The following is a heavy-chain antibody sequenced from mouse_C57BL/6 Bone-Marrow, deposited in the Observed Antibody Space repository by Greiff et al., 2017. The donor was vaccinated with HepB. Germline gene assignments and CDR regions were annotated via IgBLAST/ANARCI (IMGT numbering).Heavy chain of an antibody. CDR1: GYTFTEYT. V-gene: IGHV1-62-2*01. Sequence: VQLQQSGAELVKPGASVKLSCTASGYTFTEYTINWVKQRSGQGLEWIGWIYPGSGSIKYNEKFKDKATLTADKSSSKFYMELSRLTSDDSAVYFCARLAHLFLRLDYWGQGTSLTVSS. D-gene: IGHD1-1*01. CDR3: ARLAHLFLRLDY. CDR2: IYPGSGSI. J-gene: IGHJ2*02.